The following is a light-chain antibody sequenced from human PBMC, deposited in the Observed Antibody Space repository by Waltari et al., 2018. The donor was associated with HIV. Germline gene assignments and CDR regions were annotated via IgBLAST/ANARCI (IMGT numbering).Light chain of an antibody. CDR2: GAS. J-gene: IGKJ1*01. CDR1: QSVSSKY. V-gene: IGKV3-20*01. CDR3: QQYGTSPT. Sequence: EILLTQSPGTLSLSPGERATLSCWANQSVSSKYLAWYQHKIGQAPRLLIYGASSRATAIPDRFSGSGSGTDFTLTISRLEPEDFAVYYCQQYGTSPTFGQGTKVEMK.